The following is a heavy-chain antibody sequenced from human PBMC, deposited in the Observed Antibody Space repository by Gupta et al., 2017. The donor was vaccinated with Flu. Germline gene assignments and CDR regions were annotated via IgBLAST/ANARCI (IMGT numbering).Heavy chain of an antibody. Sequence: QVQLQQWGAGLLRPSETLSLTCAVYGDSISGYYWGWIRQPPGKGLEWLGEVNHERTINYNPALKSRVTISIDTSRRQFSLKMNSVSAADTAMYYWAALRSRRLGYWGQGALVTVSS. CDR1: GDSISGYY. CDR2: VNHERTI. D-gene: IGHD1-26*01. CDR3: AALRSRRLGY. J-gene: IGHJ4*02. V-gene: IGHV4-34*01.